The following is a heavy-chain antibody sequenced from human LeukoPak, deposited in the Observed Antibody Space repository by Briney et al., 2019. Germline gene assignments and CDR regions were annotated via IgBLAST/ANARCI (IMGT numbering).Heavy chain of an antibody. CDR1: GFTFDNYA. J-gene: IGHJ6*03. V-gene: IGHV3-43D*04. D-gene: IGHD3-10*01. CDR3: AKGTYGFPPRYYMDV. Sequence: GGSLRLSCAPSGFTFDNYAMHWVRQAPGKGLEWVSHIAWDGVTTYYADSVKGRFAISRDNNKNFVYLQMNSPRRDDSAQYYCAKGTYGFPPRYYMDVWGKGTRVTVSS. CDR2: IAWDGVTT.